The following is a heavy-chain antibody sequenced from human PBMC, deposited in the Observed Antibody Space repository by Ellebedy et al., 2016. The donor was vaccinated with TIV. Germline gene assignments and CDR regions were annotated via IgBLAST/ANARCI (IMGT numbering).Heavy chain of an antibody. CDR3: ARDWGLGCGGDCLYVNLFDY. D-gene: IGHD2-21*01. CDR2: INPNSGGT. CDR1: GYTFTGYY. J-gene: IGHJ4*02. Sequence: ASVKVSCXASGYTFTGYYMHWVRQAPGQGLEWMGWINPNSGGTNYAQKFQGRVTMTRDTSISTAYMELSRLRSDDTAVYYCARDWGLGCGGDCLYVNLFDYWGQGTLVTVSS. V-gene: IGHV1-2*02.